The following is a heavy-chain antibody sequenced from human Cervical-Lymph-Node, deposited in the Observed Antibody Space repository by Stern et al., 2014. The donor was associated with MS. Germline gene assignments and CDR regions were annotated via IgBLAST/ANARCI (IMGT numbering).Heavy chain of an antibody. D-gene: IGHD3-10*01. CDR3: ARGGRGVGLEY. CDR1: GFTFSTYA. CDR2: VSYDGTQR. V-gene: IGHV3-30-3*01. J-gene: IGHJ4*02. Sequence: QVQLVQSGGGVVQPGRSLSLSCVASGFTFSTYAMHWVRQAPGKELEWVAFVSYDGTQRNSTDSVKARFTISRDNSKNTLYLHMNSLRDEDTAVYFCARGGRGVGLEYWGQGALVTVSS.